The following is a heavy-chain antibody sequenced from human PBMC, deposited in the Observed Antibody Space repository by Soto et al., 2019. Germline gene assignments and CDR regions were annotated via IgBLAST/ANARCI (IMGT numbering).Heavy chain of an antibody. J-gene: IGHJ5*02. CDR1: GYTFSNYG. Sequence: GASVKVSCKTSGYTFSNYGITWVRQTPGQPLEWLGWISLYSDGTNYAQKFQGRVSMTTDTSTTTAYMELRSLRSDDTAVYYCARVVPGAEAWFGPWGQGTLVTVSS. CDR2: ISLYSDGT. V-gene: IGHV1-18*01. D-gene: IGHD2-2*01. CDR3: ARVVPGAEAWFGP.